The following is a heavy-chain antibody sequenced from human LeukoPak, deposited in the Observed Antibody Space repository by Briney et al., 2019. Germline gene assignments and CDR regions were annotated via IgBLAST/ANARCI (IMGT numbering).Heavy chain of an antibody. Sequence: GGSLRLSCAASGFTFDDYAMHWDRQAPGKGLEWVSLICGDGGSTYYADSVKGRFTISRDNSKNSLYLQMNSLRTEDTALYYCAKDRGKWELQFDYWGQGTLVTVSS. CDR2: ICGDGGST. J-gene: IGHJ4*02. CDR1: GFTFDDYA. V-gene: IGHV3-43*02. CDR3: AKDRGKWELQFDY. D-gene: IGHD1-26*01.